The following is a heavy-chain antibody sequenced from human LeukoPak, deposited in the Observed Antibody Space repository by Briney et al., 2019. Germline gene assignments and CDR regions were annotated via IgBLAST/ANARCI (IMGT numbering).Heavy chain of an antibody. CDR2: ISTNGSQT. J-gene: IGHJ4*02. Sequence: GGSLRLSCEASGFTFSNYWMHWVRQPPGKGLMWVSQISTNGSQTFYADSVKGRFTISRDNAKNALFLQMDSLRPEDTAVYYCVRSLRSADFWGQGTLVTVSS. CDR3: VRSLRSADF. CDR1: GFTFSNYW. V-gene: IGHV3-74*01.